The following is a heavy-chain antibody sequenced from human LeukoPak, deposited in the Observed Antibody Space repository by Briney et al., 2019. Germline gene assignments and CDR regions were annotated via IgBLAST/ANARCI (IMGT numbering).Heavy chain of an antibody. Sequence: GGSLRLSCTSSGFTFGDYPMNWVRQGPGKGLEWVGIIRGRVKGGKTDYAASVKGRFTISRDDSKGTAYLQMDSLKTEDTAVYFCSRDLGTTETGDDYWGQGTLVTVSS. J-gene: IGHJ4*02. CDR3: SRDLGTTETGDDY. V-gene: IGHV3-49*04. CDR2: IRGRVKGGKT. CDR1: GFTFGDYP. D-gene: IGHD4-17*01.